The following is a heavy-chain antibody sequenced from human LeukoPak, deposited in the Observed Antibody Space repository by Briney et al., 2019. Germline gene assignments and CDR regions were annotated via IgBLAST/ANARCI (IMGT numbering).Heavy chain of an antibody. J-gene: IGHJ3*01. CDR3: ARDDSGATFDAFDL. V-gene: IGHV3-48*03. CDR2: IPSSGGTI. CDR1: GFTFNNYE. D-gene: IGHD1-14*01. Sequence: PGGSLRLSWAASGFTFNNYEMSWVRQAPGKGLGWVSYIPSSGGTIYYADSVKVRFTMSRDNGKNSVYLQMNSLRAEDTAVYYCARDDSGATFDAFDLWGQGTMVTVSS.